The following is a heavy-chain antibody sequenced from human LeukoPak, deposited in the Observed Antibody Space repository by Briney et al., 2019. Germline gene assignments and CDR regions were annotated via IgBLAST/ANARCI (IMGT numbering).Heavy chain of an antibody. V-gene: IGHV3-66*01. CDR3: ARAIGVVDCGTQTCYPYHFDK. CDR1: GFSVRGSF. CDR2: LSNTENS. D-gene: IGHD2-21*01. J-gene: IGHJ4*02. Sequence: GGSLRLSCAASGFSVRGSFMNWVRQAPGKGLEWVSLLSNTENSSYADSVKGRFTLSRDISNNTLYLHMHSLRGEDTAVHFCARAIGVVDCGTQTCYPYHFDKWGRGTLVTVSS.